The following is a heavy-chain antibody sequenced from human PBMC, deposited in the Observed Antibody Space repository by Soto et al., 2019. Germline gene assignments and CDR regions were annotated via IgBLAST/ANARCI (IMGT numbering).Heavy chain of an antibody. Sequence: QVQLQQWGAGPLRPLETLSLTCGVSGGSFSGHYWAWIRQSPGKGLEWIGEINDRGSINYNPSLKSRVSISVDTSKNHYSLNLRSVTAADTAVYDCARESHDILTGPPWVWYFDLWGRGTLVTVSS. CDR2: INDRGSI. CDR3: ARESHDILTGPPWVWYFDL. D-gene: IGHD3-9*01. V-gene: IGHV4-34*01. J-gene: IGHJ2*01. CDR1: GGSFSGHY.